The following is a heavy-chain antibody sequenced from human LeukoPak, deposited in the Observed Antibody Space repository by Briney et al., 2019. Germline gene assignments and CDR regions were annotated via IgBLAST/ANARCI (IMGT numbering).Heavy chain of an antibody. D-gene: IGHD5-24*01. V-gene: IGHV4-4*02. CDR1: GDSINSLDL. CDR2: MYLSGTT. J-gene: IGHJ4*02. Sequence: SETLSLTCTVSGDSINSLDLWSWVRQPPGKGLEWIGEMYLSGTTHSNPSVKSRVTISVDTSKNQFSLKLSSVTAADTAVYYCAREGGDGYNYGNYFDYWGQGTLVTVSS. CDR3: AREGGDGYNYGNYFDY.